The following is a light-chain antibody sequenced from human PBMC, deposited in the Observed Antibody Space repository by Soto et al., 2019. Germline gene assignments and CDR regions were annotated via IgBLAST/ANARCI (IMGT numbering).Light chain of an antibody. CDR1: QRITT. V-gene: IGKV3-15*01. CDR2: GLS. J-gene: IGKJ1*01. Sequence: EIVMTQSPATLSLSPGERATLSCRASQRITTVAWYQQKPGQAPRLLIYGLSIRAPGVPARFSVSGSGTEFTLTISSLQPEDFATYYCLQDYNYPWTFGQGTKVDIK. CDR3: LQDYNYPWT.